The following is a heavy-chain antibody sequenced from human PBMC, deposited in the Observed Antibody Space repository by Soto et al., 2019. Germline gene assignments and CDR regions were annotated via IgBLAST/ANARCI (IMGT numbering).Heavy chain of an antibody. Sequence: GASVKVSCKASGYTFTSSGISWVRQAPGQGLEWMGWISTDNGNTNYAQHLQGRVSLTTDTSTSTAYMDLRSLRSDDTAVYYCARDTAPSDVWGQGTTVTVSS. CDR2: ISTDNGNT. J-gene: IGHJ6*02. CDR3: ARDTAPSDV. V-gene: IGHV1-18*01. CDR1: GYTFTSSG. D-gene: IGHD4-17*01.